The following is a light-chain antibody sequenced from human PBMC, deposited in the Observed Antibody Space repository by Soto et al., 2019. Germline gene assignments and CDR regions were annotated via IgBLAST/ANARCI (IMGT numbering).Light chain of an antibody. J-gene: IGKJ5*01. CDR2: GAS. V-gene: IGKV3-15*01. CDR3: QQYNNWPLT. Sequence: EIVMTQSPATLSVSPGERATLSCRASQSVSNNFAWYQQKPGQAPRLLIYGASTRATGIPARFTASGSGTEFTLTISSLQSEDFAVYYCQQYNNWPLTFGQGTRLEIK. CDR1: QSVSNN.